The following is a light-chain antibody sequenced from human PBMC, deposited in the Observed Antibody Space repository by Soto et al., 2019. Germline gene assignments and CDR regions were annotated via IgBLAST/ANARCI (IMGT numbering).Light chain of an antibody. J-gene: IGKJ4*01. CDR2: GAS. V-gene: IGKV3-20*01. CDR1: QSVTSNY. CDR3: QQYGSSPFT. Sequence: EIVLTQSPGTLSLSPGERATLSCRASQSVTSNYLAWYQQKPGQAPRLLIYGASSRAIGIPDRFSGSGSGTDFTLAISRLEPEDFAVYYCQQYGSSPFTFAGGTKVEI.